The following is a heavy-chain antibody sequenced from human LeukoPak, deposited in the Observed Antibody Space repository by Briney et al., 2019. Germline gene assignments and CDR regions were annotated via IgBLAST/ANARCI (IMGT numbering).Heavy chain of an antibody. CDR3: ARGTVSGEDYYYMDV. CDR1: VYTFTIYE. D-gene: IGHD4-11*01. CDR2: ISVLNGDT. J-gene: IGHJ6*03. Sequence: ASVTVSFTSSVYTFTIYEISWVRQAPGEGLEWMGWISVLNGDTKYPQRIQGRVTLTTDTSTRTAYMELRSLRYDDTAVYYCARGTVSGEDYYYMDVWGKGTTVTVSS. V-gene: IGHV1-18*01.